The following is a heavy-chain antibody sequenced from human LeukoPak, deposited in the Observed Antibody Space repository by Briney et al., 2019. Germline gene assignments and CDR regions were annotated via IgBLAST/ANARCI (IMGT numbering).Heavy chain of an antibody. CDR3: ARNLYGGNLNYFDY. J-gene: IGHJ4*02. CDR1: GGSISRYY. Sequence: PSETLSLTCTVSGGSISRYYWSWTRQPPGKGLEWIGYIYYSGSTNYNPSLKSRVTISVDTSKNQFSLKLSSVTAADTAVYYCARNLYGGNLNYFDYWGQGTLVTISS. V-gene: IGHV4-59*01. CDR2: IYYSGST. D-gene: IGHD4-23*01.